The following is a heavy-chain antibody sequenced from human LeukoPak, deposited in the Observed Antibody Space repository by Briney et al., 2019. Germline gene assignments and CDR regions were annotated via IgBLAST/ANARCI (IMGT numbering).Heavy chain of an antibody. CDR1: GGSFSGYY. V-gene: IGHV4-34*01. D-gene: IGHD3-22*01. CDR3: ARLMAETYYYDSSGQTTLDY. J-gene: IGHJ4*02. CDR2: INHSGST. Sequence: KPSETLSLTCAVYGGSFSGYYWSWIRQPPGKGLEWIGEINHSGSTNYNPSLKSRVTISVDTSKNQFSLKLSSVTAADTAVYYCARLMAETYYYDSSGQTTLDYWGQGTLVTASS.